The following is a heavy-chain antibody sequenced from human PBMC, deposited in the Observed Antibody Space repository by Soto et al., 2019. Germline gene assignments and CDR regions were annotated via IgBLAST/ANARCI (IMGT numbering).Heavy chain of an antibody. CDR2: IIPILGIA. Sequence: QVQLVQSGAEVKKPGSSVKVSCKASGGTFSSYTISWVRQAPGQGLEWMGRIIPILGIANYAQKFQGRVTITADKSTSTAYMELSSLRSEDTAVYYCARAFLSAVKCESDAFDIWGQGTMVTVSS. V-gene: IGHV1-69*02. D-gene: IGHD6-13*01. CDR1: GGTFSSYT. CDR3: ARAFLSAVKCESDAFDI. J-gene: IGHJ3*02.